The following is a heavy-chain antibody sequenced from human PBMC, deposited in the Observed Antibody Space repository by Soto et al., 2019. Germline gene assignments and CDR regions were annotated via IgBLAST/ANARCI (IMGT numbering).Heavy chain of an antibody. CDR1: GYTFSMSG. CDR2: ISGYNGKT. V-gene: IGHV1-18*01. J-gene: IGHJ6*02. CDR3: AKEGPRPYYYYGMDV. Sequence: QVQLVQSGAEVKKPGASVKVSCKSSGYTFSMSGISWVRQAPGQGLEWMGWISGYNGKTNYEQKFQDRVTMTIETSTHMASMEVMSLMSYDTAVYYCAKEGPRPYYYYGMDVWGQGTTVTVSS.